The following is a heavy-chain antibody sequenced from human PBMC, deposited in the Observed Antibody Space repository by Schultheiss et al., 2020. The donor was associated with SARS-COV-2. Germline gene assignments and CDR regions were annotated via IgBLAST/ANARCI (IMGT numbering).Heavy chain of an antibody. V-gene: IGHV3-30*03. CDR1: GFTFSSYG. J-gene: IGHJ4*02. CDR2: ISYDGSNK. Sequence: GESLKISCAASGFTFSSYGMHWVRQAPGKGLEWVAVISYDGSNKYYADSVKGRFTISRDNSKNTLYLQMNSLRAEDTAVYYCARDLEVSFDYWGQGTLVTVSS. CDR3: ARDLEVSFDY. D-gene: IGHD3-16*02.